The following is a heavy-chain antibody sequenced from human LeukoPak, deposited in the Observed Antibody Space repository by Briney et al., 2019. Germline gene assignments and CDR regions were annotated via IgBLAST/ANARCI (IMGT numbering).Heavy chain of an antibody. CDR1: GFTFTSYW. V-gene: IGHV3-74*01. Sequence: GSLRLSCVASGFTFTSYWIHWVRQAPGEGLAWVSRIDSDGSDTIYADSVKGRFTISRDNAKNTMYLQMSSLRADDSAVYYCGRGGLTGQMAAFDYWGQGALVTVST. CDR3: GRGGLTGQMAAFDY. CDR2: IDSDGSDT. D-gene: IGHD3-9*01. J-gene: IGHJ4*02.